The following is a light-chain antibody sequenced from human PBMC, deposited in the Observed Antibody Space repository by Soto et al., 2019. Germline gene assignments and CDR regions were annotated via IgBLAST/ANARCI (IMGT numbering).Light chain of an antibody. CDR1: QSVSTY. CDR3: QQRSNWPKT. J-gene: IGKJ5*01. CDR2: DVS. Sequence: EIVLTQSPATLSLSPGERATLSCRASQSVSTYLAWYQQKPGQSPRLLIYDVSNRATGIPARFSGSGSGTDFTLTISSLEPEDFAVYYCQQRSNWPKTVGQGTRLEIK. V-gene: IGKV3-11*01.